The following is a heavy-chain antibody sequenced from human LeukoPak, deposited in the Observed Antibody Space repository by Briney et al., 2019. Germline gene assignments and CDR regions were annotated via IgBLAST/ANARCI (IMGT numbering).Heavy chain of an antibody. V-gene: IGHV3-9*01. Sequence: PGGSLRLSCAASGFRFDDYAMHWVRQVPGKGLEWVSGISWNSGSIGYVDSVKGRFTISRDNSKNTLYLQMNSLRAEDTAVYYCARDRRRFDYGDYVFDNWGQGTLVTVSS. D-gene: IGHD4-17*01. CDR2: ISWNSGSI. J-gene: IGHJ4*02. CDR3: ARDRRRFDYGDYVFDN. CDR1: GFRFDDYA.